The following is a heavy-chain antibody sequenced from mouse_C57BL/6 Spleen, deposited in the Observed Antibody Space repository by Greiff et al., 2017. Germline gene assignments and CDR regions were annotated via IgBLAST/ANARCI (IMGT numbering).Heavy chain of an antibody. V-gene: IGHV1-69*01. D-gene: IGHD2-2*01. Sequence: QVQLQQPGAELVMPGASVKLSCKASGYTFTSYWMHWVKQRPGQGLEWIGEIDPSDSYTNYNQKFKGKSTLTVDKSSSTAYMQLSSLTSEDSAVYYCAREKGKWFAWFAYWGQGTLLTVSA. CDR1: GYTFTSYW. CDR2: IDPSDSYT. J-gene: IGHJ3*01. CDR3: AREKGKWFAWFAY.